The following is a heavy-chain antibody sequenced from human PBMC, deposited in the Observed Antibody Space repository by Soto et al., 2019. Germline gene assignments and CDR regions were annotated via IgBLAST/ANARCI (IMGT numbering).Heavy chain of an antibody. Sequence: PVGSLRLSCASSVFTFSSYAMSWVRHAPGKWLEWVSAISGSGGSTYYADSVKGRFTISRDNSKNTLYLQMNSLRAEDTAVYYCAKDSSELWWLHEYWGQGTLVIVSS. CDR1: VFTFSSYA. V-gene: IGHV3-23*01. CDR2: ISGSGGST. J-gene: IGHJ4*02. CDR3: AKDSSELWWLHEY. D-gene: IGHD2-21*01.